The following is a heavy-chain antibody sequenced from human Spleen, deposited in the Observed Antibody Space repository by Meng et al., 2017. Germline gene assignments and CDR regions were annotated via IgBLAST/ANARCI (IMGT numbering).Heavy chain of an antibody. CDR2: INHSGST. Sequence: VPVARGGAGLWEASVVLSIICVVAGGSFSEYYWGWIRQPPGKGLEWIGEINHSGSTNYNPSLESRATISVDTSQNNLSLKLSSVTAADSAVYYCARGPTTMAHDFDYWGQGTLVTVSS. CDR3: ARGPTTMAHDFDY. V-gene: IGHV4-34*01. J-gene: IGHJ4*02. D-gene: IGHD4-11*01. CDR1: GGSFSEYY.